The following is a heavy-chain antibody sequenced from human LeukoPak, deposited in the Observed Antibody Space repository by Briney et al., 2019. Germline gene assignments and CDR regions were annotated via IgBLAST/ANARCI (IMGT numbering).Heavy chain of an antibody. CDR2: ISWNSGSI. D-gene: IGHD6-19*01. CDR3: AKEYRIGSGWYDY. CDR1: GFTFDDYV. V-gene: IGHV3-9*01. J-gene: IGHJ4*02. Sequence: GGSLRLSCAASGFTFDDYVMHWVRQAPGKGLEWVSGISWNSGSIGYADSVKGRFTISRDNAKNSLYLQMNSLRPEDTALYYCAKEYRIGSGWYDYWGQGTLVTVSS.